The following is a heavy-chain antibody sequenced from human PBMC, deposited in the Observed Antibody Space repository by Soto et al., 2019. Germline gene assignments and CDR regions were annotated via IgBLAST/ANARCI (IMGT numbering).Heavy chain of an antibody. D-gene: IGHD6-13*01. CDR1: GYSFTSYW. J-gene: IGHJ6*02. V-gene: IGHV5-51*01. Sequence: PGESLKISCKGSGYSFTSYWIGWVRQMPGKGLEWMGIIYPGDSDTRYSPSFQGQVTISADKSISTAYLQWSSLKASDTAMYYCARHEIAAADYYYYGMDVWGQGTTVTVSS. CDR2: IYPGDSDT. CDR3: ARHEIAAADYYYYGMDV.